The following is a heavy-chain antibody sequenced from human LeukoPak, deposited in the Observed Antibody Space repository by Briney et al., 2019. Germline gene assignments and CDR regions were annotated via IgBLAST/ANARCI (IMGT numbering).Heavy chain of an antibody. CDR1: GGSISSYY. CDR2: IYYSGST. J-gene: IGHJ4*02. Sequence: PSETLSLTCTVSGGSISSYYWSWIRQAPGKGLEWIGYIYYSGSTNYNPSLKSRVTISVDTSKNQFSLKLSSVTAADTAVYYCARQDYDFWSGYYAVGPVDYWGQGTLVTVSS. D-gene: IGHD3-3*01. V-gene: IGHV4-59*08. CDR3: ARQDYDFWSGYYAVGPVDY.